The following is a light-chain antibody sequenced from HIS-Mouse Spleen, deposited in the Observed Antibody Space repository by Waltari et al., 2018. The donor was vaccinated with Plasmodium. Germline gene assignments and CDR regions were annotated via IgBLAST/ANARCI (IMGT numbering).Light chain of an antibody. Sequence: SYELTQPPSVSVSPGQTARITCSGDALPKKYAYWYQQKSGHAPVLVIYEDSKRPSGIPEGFSGSSSVTMATLTISGAQVEDEADYYCYSTDSSGNHRVFGGGTKLTVL. J-gene: IGLJ3*02. CDR1: ALPKKY. CDR3: YSTDSSGNHRV. V-gene: IGLV3-10*01. CDR2: EDS.